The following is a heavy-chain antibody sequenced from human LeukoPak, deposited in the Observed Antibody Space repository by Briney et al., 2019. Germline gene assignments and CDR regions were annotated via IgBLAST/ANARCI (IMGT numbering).Heavy chain of an antibody. CDR2: ISYDGSNK. CDR1: GFTFSSYA. D-gene: IGHD2-2*01. V-gene: IGHV3-30*04. CDR3: AREGGSGFCSSASCALAS. Sequence: GGSLRLSCAASGFTFSSYAMHWVRQAPGKGLEWVAVISYDGSNKYYADSVKGRFTISRDNSKNTLYLQMNSLRAEDTAVYYCAREGGSGFCSSASCALASWGQGTLVTVSS. J-gene: IGHJ4*02.